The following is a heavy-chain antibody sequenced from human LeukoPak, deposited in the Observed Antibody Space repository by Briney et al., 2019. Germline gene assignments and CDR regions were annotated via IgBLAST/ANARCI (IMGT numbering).Heavy chain of an antibody. V-gene: IGHV4-39*01. J-gene: IGHJ4*02. D-gene: IGHD2-21*02. CDR3: ARMGRVTPAY. CDR1: GFTFSSYG. Sequence: GSLRLSCAASGFTFSSYGMHWVRQAPGKGLEWIGSIYYSGSTYYNPSLKSRVTISVDTSKNQFSLKLSSVTAADTAVYYCARMGRVTPAYWGQGTLVTVSS. CDR2: IYYSGST.